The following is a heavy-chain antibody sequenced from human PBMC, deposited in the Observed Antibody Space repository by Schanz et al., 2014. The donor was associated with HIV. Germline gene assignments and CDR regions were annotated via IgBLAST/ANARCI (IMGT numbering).Heavy chain of an antibody. CDR3: ARDNDPYYYDSSGYYDRLFDY. Sequence: QVQLQQWGAGLLKPSETLSLTCAVYGGSFSGHYWSWIRQPPGKGLEWIGQINHNENTNYNPSLKSRVTISLTTSKNQFFLKLISVTAADTAVYYCARDNDPYYYDSSGYYDRLFDYWGQGTLVTVSS. J-gene: IGHJ4*02. V-gene: IGHV4-34*02. CDR1: GGSFSGHY. CDR2: INHNENT. D-gene: IGHD3-22*01.